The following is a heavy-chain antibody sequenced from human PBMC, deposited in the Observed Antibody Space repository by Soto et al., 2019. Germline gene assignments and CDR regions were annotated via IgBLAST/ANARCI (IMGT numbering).Heavy chain of an antibody. J-gene: IGHJ4*02. CDR2: ISYDGSNK. V-gene: IGHV3-30-3*01. CDR3: ARDSDPRMVREVITDDFDY. D-gene: IGHD3-10*01. CDR1: GFTFSTYA. Sequence: QVQLVESGGGVVQPGGSLRLSCAASGFTFSTYAMHWVRQAPGKGLEWVAVISYDGSNKYYADSVKGRFTISRDSSKNTLYLQMNSLRVDDTAVYYCARDSDPRMVREVITDDFDYWGQGTLVTVSA.